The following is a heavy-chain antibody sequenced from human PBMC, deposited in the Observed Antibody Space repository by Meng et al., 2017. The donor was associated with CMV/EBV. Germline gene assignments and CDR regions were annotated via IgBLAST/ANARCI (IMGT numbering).Heavy chain of an antibody. CDR1: GGTFNSYT. D-gene: IGHD2-2*01. V-gene: IGHV1-69*04. J-gene: IGHJ6*02. CDR3: ATDFYCSSTSCSTGYYYYGMDV. CDR2: IIPILGMT. Sequence: SVKVSCKSSGGTFNSYTFSWVRLAPGRGLEWVGRIIPILGMTNYAQKFQGRVTMTEDTSTGTAYMELSSLRSEDTAVYYCATDFYCSSTSCSTGYYYYGMDVWGQGTTVTVSS.